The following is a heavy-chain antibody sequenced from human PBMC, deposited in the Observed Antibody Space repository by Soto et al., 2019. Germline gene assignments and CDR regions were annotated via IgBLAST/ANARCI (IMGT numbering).Heavy chain of an antibody. Sequence: EVQLVESGGGLVQPGGSLRLSCAASGFSFSSYWMHWVRQAPGKGLVWVSRISTDGTSTSYAESVQGPLTISRDNTKNTLYLQMTSLRVDDTSVYDCTRGGTVTSRWGLFASWGQGVPVTVSS. CDR3: TRGGTVTSRWGLFAS. D-gene: IGHD4-17*01. CDR1: GFSFSSYW. V-gene: IGHV3-74*01. J-gene: IGHJ5*02. CDR2: ISTDGTST.